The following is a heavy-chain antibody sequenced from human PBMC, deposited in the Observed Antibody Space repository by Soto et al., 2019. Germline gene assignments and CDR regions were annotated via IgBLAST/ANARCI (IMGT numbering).Heavy chain of an antibody. D-gene: IGHD3-10*01. CDR1: GYIFTSHW. V-gene: IGHV5-51*01. CDR3: ARRVPSGSGADYYGMDV. Sequence: GETLNISCKGSGYIFTSHWIAWVRQMPGKGLEWMVIIYPGDSDTIYSPSFQGQVTFSVDKSISTVYLQWTTLKASDTAMYYCARRVPSGSGADYYGMDVWGQGTTVTVSS. J-gene: IGHJ6*02. CDR2: IYPGDSDT.